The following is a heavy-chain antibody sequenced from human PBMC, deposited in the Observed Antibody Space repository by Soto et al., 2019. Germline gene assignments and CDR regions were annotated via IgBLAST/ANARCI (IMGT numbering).Heavy chain of an antibody. D-gene: IGHD3-22*01. CDR1: DGSINNYY. CDR3: ARLGGYYQALDS. CDR2: IYYAGST. J-gene: IGHJ4*02. Sequence: QVQLQESGPGLVKPSETLSLTCTVSDGSINNYYWSWIRQPPGKGLEFIGYIYYAGSTTYNPSLKSRVTISVDTSKNQFSLKLTSVTAADTAVYYCARLGGYYQALDSWGQGTLLTVSS. V-gene: IGHV4-59*08.